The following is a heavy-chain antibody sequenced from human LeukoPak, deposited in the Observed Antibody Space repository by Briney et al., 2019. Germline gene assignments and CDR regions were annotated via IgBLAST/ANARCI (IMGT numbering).Heavy chain of an antibody. Sequence: GASVKVSCKASGYTFTSYDINWVRQATGQGLEWMGGIIPIFGTANYAQKFQGRVTITADKSTSTAYMELSSLRSEDTAAYYCAQSGYSGYDLVYYYMDVWGKGTTVTVSS. J-gene: IGHJ6*03. CDR3: AQSGYSGYDLVYYYMDV. V-gene: IGHV1-69*06. D-gene: IGHD5-12*01. CDR1: GYTFTSYD. CDR2: IIPIFGTA.